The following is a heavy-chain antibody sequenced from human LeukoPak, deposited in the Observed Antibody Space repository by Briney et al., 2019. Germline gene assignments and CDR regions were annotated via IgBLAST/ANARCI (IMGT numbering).Heavy chain of an antibody. V-gene: IGHV3-23*01. Sequence: PGGSLRLSCAASEFTFSSYAMNWVRQAPGKGLEWVSGISAGGATTYYADSVKGRFTISRDNSKNTLYLQMNSLRADDTAVYYCAKDEKGGSRGGPIDYWGQGALVTVSS. J-gene: IGHJ4*02. CDR2: ISAGGATT. CDR1: EFTFSSYA. CDR3: AKDEKGGSRGGPIDY. D-gene: IGHD1-26*01.